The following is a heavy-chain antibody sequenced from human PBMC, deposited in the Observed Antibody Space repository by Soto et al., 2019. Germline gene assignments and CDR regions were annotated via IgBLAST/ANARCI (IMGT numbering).Heavy chain of an antibody. CDR1: GYTFTSYA. V-gene: IGHV1-3*01. CDR2: INAGNGNT. D-gene: IGHD3-10*01. J-gene: IGHJ6*03. Sequence: ASVKVSCKASGYTFTSYAMHWVRQAPGQRLEWMGWINAGNGNTKYSQKFQGRVTITRDTSASTAYMELSSLRSEDTAVYYCARVAYYYGSGSVLGFYYYMDVWGKGTTVTVSS. CDR3: ARVAYYYGSGSVLGFYYYMDV.